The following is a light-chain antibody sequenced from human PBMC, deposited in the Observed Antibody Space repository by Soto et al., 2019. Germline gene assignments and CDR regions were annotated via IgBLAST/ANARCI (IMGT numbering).Light chain of an antibody. CDR2: DVS. J-gene: IGLJ3*02. Sequence: QSALTQPASVSGSPGQSITISCTGTSSDVGAYNLVSWYQQHPGRAPKLFIFDVSDRPSGVSNRFSGSKSGNTASLTISGLQAEHEAFYSCSSYTNTSTLVFGGGTKLTVL. CDR1: SSDVGAYNL. V-gene: IGLV2-14*03. CDR3: SSYTNTSTLV.